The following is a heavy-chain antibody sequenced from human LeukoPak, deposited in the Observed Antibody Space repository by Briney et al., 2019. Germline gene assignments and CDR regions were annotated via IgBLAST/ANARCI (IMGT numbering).Heavy chain of an antibody. V-gene: IGHV3-30*03. CDR2: ISYDGSNK. D-gene: IGHD6-19*01. CDR1: GFTFSSYG. Sequence: GGSLRLSCAASGFTFSSYGMHWVRQAPGKGLEWVAVISYDGSNKYYADSVKGRFTISRDNSKNTLYLQMNSLRAEDTAVYYCARDKAEGSGWYGSHDAFDIWGQGTMVTVSS. J-gene: IGHJ3*02. CDR3: ARDKAEGSGWYGSHDAFDI.